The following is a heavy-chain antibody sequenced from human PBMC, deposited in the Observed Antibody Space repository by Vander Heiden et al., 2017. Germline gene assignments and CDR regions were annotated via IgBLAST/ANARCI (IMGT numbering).Heavy chain of an antibody. CDR3: GREFDDYLDY. V-gene: IGHV3-72*01. CDR1: GFTFSDHY. CDR2: TRKKANSYTT. Sequence: EVQLVESGGGLVQPGGSVRLSCAASGFTFSDHYMDWGRQAPGKGLEWVGRTRKKANSYTTEYAASVKGRFTISRDDSKNSLYLQMNSLKTEDTAVYYCGREFDDYLDYWGQGTLVTVSS. J-gene: IGHJ4*02.